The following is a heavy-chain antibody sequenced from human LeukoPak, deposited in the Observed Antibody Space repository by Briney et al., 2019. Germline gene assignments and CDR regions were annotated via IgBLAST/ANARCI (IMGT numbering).Heavy chain of an antibody. CDR2: IYHSGST. J-gene: IGHJ4*02. V-gene: IGHV4-4*02. CDR3: ASCGGDCYASGLGY. CDR1: GGSISSSNW. Sequence: ASETLSLTCAVSGGSISSSNWWSWVRQPPGKGLEWIGEIYHSGSTNYNPSLKSRVTISVDKSKNQFSLKLSSVTAADTAVYYCASCGGDCYASGLGYWGQGTLVTVSS. D-gene: IGHD2-21*02.